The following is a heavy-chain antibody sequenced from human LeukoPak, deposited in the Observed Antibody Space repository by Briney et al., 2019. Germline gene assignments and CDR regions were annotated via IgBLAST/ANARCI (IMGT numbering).Heavy chain of an antibody. D-gene: IGHD6-19*01. Sequence: GGSLRLSCAASGFTFSSYEMNWVRQAPGKGLEWVSYISSSGSTRYYADSVKGRFTVSRDNAKNSLYLQMNSLRAEDTAVYYCARVHTAVAGPYVDYWGQGTLVTVSS. CDR2: ISSSGSTR. CDR3: ARVHTAVAGPYVDY. V-gene: IGHV3-48*03. CDR1: GFTFSSYE. J-gene: IGHJ4*02.